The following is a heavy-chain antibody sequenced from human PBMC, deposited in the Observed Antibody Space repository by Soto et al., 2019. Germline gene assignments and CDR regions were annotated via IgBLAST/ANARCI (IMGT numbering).Heavy chain of an antibody. J-gene: IGHJ5*02. V-gene: IGHV3-23*01. CDR1: GFIFENFG. CDR3: AKNQGVELVPLATVDWFDP. D-gene: IGHD1-26*01. Sequence: GGSLRLSCAASGFIFENFGMSWVRQAPGKGLKWISSISGSGFKKYYADSVKGRFTISRDNSKSTVYLELNNLSAEDTAVYHCAKNQGVELVPLATVDWFDPWGQGSVVTVSS. CDR2: ISGSGFKK.